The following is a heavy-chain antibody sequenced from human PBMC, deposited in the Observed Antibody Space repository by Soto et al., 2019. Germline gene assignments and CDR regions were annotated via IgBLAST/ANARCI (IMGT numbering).Heavy chain of an antibody. D-gene: IGHD1-1*01. CDR1: GGSVSGGSYY. CDR3: AREADRTANPLDC. V-gene: IGHV4-61*01. J-gene: IGHJ4*02. Sequence: SETLSMACTVSGGSVSGGSYYCSWIRQHPGTGLAWIGYTSYSGRTNYIPSLKSRVSISPETSKQQFSLKLSSVTAPDTPVYYCAREADRTANPLDCWGPGTLVT. CDR2: TSYSGRT.